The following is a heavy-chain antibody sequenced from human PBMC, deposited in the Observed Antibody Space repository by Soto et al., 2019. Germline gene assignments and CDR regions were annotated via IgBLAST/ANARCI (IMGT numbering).Heavy chain of an antibody. Sequence: SRIMTNPGKGLEWIGYIYYSGSTNYNPSLKSRVTISVDTSKNQFSLKLSSVTAADTAVYYCARATWLVRGVWFDPWGQGTLVT. CDR3: ARATWLVRGVWFDP. V-gene: IGHV4-59*01. CDR2: IYYSGST. J-gene: IGHJ5*02. D-gene: IGHD6-19*01.